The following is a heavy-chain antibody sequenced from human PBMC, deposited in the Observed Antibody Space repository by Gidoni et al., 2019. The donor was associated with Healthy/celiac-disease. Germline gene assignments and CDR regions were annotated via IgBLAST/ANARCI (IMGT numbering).Heavy chain of an antibody. CDR3: ARDGPKPYSSSSDFDY. CDR1: GFTFSSYG. D-gene: IGHD6-6*01. CDR2: IWYDGSNK. J-gene: IGHJ4*02. V-gene: IGHV3-33*01. Sequence: QVQLVESGGGVVQPGRSLRLSCAEPGFTFSSYGMHWVRQAPGKGLEWVAVIWYDGSNKYYADSVKVRFTISRDNSKNTLYLQMNSLRAEDTAVYYCARDGPKPYSSSSDFDYWGQGTLVTVSS.